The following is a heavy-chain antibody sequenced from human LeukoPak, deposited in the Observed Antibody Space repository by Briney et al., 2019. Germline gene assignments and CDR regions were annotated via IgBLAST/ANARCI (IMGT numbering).Heavy chain of an antibody. CDR2: INSDGSTT. Sequence: PGGSLRLSCAASGFTFSTYWMHWVRQAPGKGLVWASRINSDGSTTDYADSVKGRFTISKDNAKNTLYLQMNSLRAEDTAVYYCAKIAVAGSDFDCWGQGTLVTVSS. D-gene: IGHD6-19*01. CDR1: GFTFSTYW. V-gene: IGHV3-74*01. J-gene: IGHJ4*02. CDR3: AKIAVAGSDFDC.